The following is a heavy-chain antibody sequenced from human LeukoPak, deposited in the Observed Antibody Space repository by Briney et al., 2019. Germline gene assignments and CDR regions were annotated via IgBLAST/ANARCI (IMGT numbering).Heavy chain of an antibody. J-gene: IGHJ4*02. CDR3: ATSSSLPQDFDY. Sequence: GGSLRLSCAASGFTFSSYGMHWVRQAPGKGLEWVAVIWFDGSNKYYADSVKGRFTTSRDNSKNTLYLQMSSLRAEDTAVYYCATSSSLPQDFDYWGQGTLVTVSS. CDR2: IWFDGSNK. D-gene: IGHD6-13*01. CDR1: GFTFSSYG. V-gene: IGHV3-33*01.